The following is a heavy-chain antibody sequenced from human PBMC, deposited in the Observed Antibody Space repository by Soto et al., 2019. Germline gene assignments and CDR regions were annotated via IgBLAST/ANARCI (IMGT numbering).Heavy chain of an antibody. D-gene: IGHD6-19*01. CDR2: INPSSGGT. V-gene: IGHV1-2*02. Sequence: ASVKVSCKASGYTFTGYYMHWVRQAPGQGLEWMGWINPSSGGTNYAQKFQGRVTMTRDTSISTAYMELSRLRSDDTAVYYCASDSSGWYSDYYGMDVWGQGTTVTV. CDR1: GYTFTGYY. J-gene: IGHJ6*02. CDR3: ASDSSGWYSDYYGMDV.